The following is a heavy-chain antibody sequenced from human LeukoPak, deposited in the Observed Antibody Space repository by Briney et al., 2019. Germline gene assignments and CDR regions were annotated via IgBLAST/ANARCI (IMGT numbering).Heavy chain of an antibody. CDR1: GFTLSSSE. CDR3: ARGGDNSASTNWFDP. J-gene: IGHJ5*02. V-gene: IGHV3-48*03. D-gene: IGHD2-21*01. Sequence: TGGSLRLSCAASGFTLSSSEMNWVRQAPGKGLEWVSYISRSGSTIFYADSVKGRFTISRDNAKKSVYLQMNSLRAEDTAVYYCARGGDNSASTNWFDPWGQGTPVIVSS. CDR2: ISRSGSTI.